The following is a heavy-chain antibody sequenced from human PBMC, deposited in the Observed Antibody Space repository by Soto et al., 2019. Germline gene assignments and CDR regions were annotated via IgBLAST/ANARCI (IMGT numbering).Heavy chain of an antibody. V-gene: IGHV1-69*01. Sequence: QVQLVQSGPELKKPGSSVKVSCKAPGDTFNSYGISWVRQAPGQGLEWMGGIVPMFGTTNLALKFEDRVTITVAELTTTVYMEIRGLTSEDTAVYYCARDLADVHLWDAFDVWGHGTRVTVSS. CDR3: ARDLADVHLWDAFDV. D-gene: IGHD6-13*01. CDR1: GDTFNSYG. CDR2: IVPMFGTT. J-gene: IGHJ3*01.